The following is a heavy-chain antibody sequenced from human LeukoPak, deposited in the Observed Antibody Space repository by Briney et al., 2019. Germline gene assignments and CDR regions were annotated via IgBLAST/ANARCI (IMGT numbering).Heavy chain of an antibody. J-gene: IGHJ4*02. CDR2: ISSSGSTI. CDR3: ARDRLMGYSYVDY. Sequence: GGSLRLSCAASGFTFSDYYMSWIRQAPGKGLEWVSYISSSGSTIYYADSVKGRFTISRDNAKNSLYLQMNSLRAEDTAVYYCARDRLMGYSYVDYWGRGTLVTVSS. CDR1: GFTFSDYY. D-gene: IGHD5-18*01. V-gene: IGHV3-11*01.